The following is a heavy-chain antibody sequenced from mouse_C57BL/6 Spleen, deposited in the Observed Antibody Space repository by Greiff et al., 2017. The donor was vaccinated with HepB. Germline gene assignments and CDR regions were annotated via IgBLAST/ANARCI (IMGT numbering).Heavy chain of an antibody. CDR3: ARSNQMGWYFDV. V-gene: IGHV5-17*01. CDR2: ISSGSSTI. D-gene: IGHD4-1*01. CDR1: GFTFSDYG. Sequence: DVMLVESGGGLVKPGGSLKLSCAASGFTFSDYGMHWVRQAPEKGLEWVAYISSGSSTIYYADTVKGRFTISRDNAKHTLFLQMTSLRSEDTAMYYCARSNQMGWYFDVWGTGTTVTVSS. J-gene: IGHJ1*03.